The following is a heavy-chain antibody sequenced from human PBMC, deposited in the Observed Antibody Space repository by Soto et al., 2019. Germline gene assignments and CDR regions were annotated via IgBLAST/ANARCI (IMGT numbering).Heavy chain of an antibody. CDR1: GFNVSSSA. Sequence: PGGPLRPAGAAPGFNVSSSAINWVRQGPGKGLEWLAVISYDGSKKYYADSVKGRFTISRDDSKNTLYLQMHSLRADDTAVYYCTRDRCSGTSCYFRYWGQGTLVTVSS. CDR2: ISYDGSKK. CDR3: TRDRCSGTSCYFRY. V-gene: IGHV3-30*19. D-gene: IGHD2-2*01. J-gene: IGHJ4*02.